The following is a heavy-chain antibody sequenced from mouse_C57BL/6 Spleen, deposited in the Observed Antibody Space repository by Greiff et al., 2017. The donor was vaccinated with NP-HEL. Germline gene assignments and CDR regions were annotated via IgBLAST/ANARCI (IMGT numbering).Heavy chain of an antibody. CDR2: ISSGSSTI. CDR3: ARPSTVVDFDV. CDR1: GFTFSDYG. V-gene: IGHV5-17*01. J-gene: IGHJ1*03. D-gene: IGHD1-1*01. Sequence: EVKLMESGGGLVKPGGSLKLSCAASGFTFSDYGMHWVRQAPEKGLEWVAYISSGSSTIYYADTVKGRFTISRDNAKNTLFLQMTSLRSEDTAMYYCARPSTVVDFDVWGTGTTVTVSS.